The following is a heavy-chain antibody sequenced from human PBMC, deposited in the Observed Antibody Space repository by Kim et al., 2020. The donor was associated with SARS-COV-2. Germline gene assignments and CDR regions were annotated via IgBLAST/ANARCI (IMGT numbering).Heavy chain of an antibody. CDR3: ASTAGGTDAFDI. J-gene: IGHJ3*02. CDR2: IWYDGSNK. V-gene: IGHV3-33*01. D-gene: IGHD1-26*01. Sequence: GGSLRLSCAASGFTFSSYGMHWDRQAPGKGLEWVAVIWYDGSNKYYADSVKGRFTISRDNSKNTLYLQMNSLRAEDTAVYYCASTAGGTDAFDIWGQGTMVTVSS. CDR1: GFTFSSYG.